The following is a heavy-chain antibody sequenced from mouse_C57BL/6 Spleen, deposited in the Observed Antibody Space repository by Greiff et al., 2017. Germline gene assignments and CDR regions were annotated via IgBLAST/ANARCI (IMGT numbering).Heavy chain of an antibody. J-gene: IGHJ2*01. CDR2: IWRGGST. D-gene: IGHD1-1*01. V-gene: IGHV2-5*01. CDR3: AKNGDSSSFDY. Sequence: QVQLKQSGPGLVQPSQSLSITCTASGFSFTSYGVHWVRQSPGKGLEWLGVIWRGGSTDYNAAFMSRLSITKYNAKSQVFFKMNSLQADDTAIYYCAKNGDSSSFDYWGQGTTLTVSS. CDR1: GFSFTSYG.